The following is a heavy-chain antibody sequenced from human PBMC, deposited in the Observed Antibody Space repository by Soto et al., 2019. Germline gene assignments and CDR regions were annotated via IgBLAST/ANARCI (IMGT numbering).Heavy chain of an antibody. CDR1: GFTLSDYY. Sequence: EVQLVESGGGLVQPGRSLRLSCAGSGFTLSDYYIDWVRQAPGKGLEWVGRSRDKGNSYSTDYASSVKDRFTISRDASKNSLYLQMNSLKTEDTALYYGTRSITGTTSFDYWGQGTLVTVSS. V-gene: IGHV3-72*01. CDR2: SRDKGNSYST. CDR3: TRSITGTTSFDY. J-gene: IGHJ4*02. D-gene: IGHD1-7*01.